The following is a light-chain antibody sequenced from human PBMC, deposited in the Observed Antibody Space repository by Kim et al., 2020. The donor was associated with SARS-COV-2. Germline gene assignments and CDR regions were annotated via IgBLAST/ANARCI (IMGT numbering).Light chain of an antibody. Sequence: QRVLISCSGSSSNIGRTSVNWYQQVPGAAPKLLIYNDNKRPSGVPDRFSASKSGTSASLAISGLQSEDEAHYYCAPWDDSLNGWVFGGGTQLTVL. CDR3: APWDDSLNGWV. CDR1: SSNIGRTS. CDR2: NDN. J-gene: IGLJ3*02. V-gene: IGLV1-44*01.